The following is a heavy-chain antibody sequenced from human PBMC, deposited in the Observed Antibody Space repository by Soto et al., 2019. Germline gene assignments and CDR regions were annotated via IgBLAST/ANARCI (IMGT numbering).Heavy chain of an antibody. D-gene: IGHD1-26*01. Sequence: GGSLRLSCAASGFTFDDYAMHWVRQAPGKGLEWVSGISWNSGSIGYADSVKGRFTISRDNAKNSLYLQMNSLRAEDTALYYCAKEDYYEGDYYYYGMDVWGQGTTVTVSS. J-gene: IGHJ6*02. CDR1: GFTFDDYA. V-gene: IGHV3-9*01. CDR3: AKEDYYEGDYYYYGMDV. CDR2: ISWNSGSI.